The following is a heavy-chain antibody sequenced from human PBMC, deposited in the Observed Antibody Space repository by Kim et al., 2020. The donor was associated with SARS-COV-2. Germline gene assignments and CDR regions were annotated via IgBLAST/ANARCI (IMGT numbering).Heavy chain of an antibody. D-gene: IGHD2-15*01. J-gene: IGHJ4*02. CDR2: ISYDGSNK. V-gene: IGHV3-33*05. CDR3: SREAEGVVVVAATPYYFDC. Sequence: GGSLRLSCAASGFTFSSYGMHWVRQAPGKGLEWVAVISYDGSNKYYADSVKGRFTISRDNSKNTLYLQMNSLRAEDTAVYYCSREAEGVVVVAATPYYFDCWGQGTLVTVSS. CDR1: GFTFSSYG.